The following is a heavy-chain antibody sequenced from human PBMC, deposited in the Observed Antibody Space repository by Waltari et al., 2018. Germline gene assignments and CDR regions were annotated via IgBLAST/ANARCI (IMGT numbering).Heavy chain of an antibody. CDR2: INHSGTT. Sequence: QVQLQQWGAGLLKPSETLSLTCAVYGGSFSGYYWCWIRQPPGKGREWIGEINHSGTTNSNPSLKSRITISVDTSKNQFSLKLSSVTAADTAVYYCARRNGSGRYAFDIWGQGTMVTVSS. J-gene: IGHJ3*02. CDR1: GGSFSGYY. D-gene: IGHD3-3*01. V-gene: IGHV4-34*01. CDR3: ARRNGSGRYAFDI.